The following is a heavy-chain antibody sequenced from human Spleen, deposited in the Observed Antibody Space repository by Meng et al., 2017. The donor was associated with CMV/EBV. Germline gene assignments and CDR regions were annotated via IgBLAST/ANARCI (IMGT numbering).Heavy chain of an antibody. Sequence: KASGYTFTGHYLHWVRQAPGQGLEWMGWINPYSGDTNFAQKFQGRITMTRDTSISTAYVELRGLRSDDTAFYFCAREDVALVTGPFDIWGQGTLVTVSS. CDR1: GYTFTGHY. D-gene: IGHD5-18*01. V-gene: IGHV1-2*02. CDR2: INPYSGDT. J-gene: IGHJ1*01. CDR3: AREDVALVTGPFDI.